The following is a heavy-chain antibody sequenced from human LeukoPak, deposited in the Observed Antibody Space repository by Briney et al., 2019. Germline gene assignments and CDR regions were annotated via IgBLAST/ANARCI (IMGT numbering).Heavy chain of an antibody. V-gene: IGHV1-2*02. CDR2: INPDSGGT. Sequence: GAPLKVSCKASRYTFTAYYMHSVRQSPGPRVEWWGWINPDSGGTNYPQRFQGRVSMTRDTSISTAYMELSRLRSDDTAVYYCASARDSGSYPSPFDYWGQGTLVTVSS. CDR1: RYTFTAYY. D-gene: IGHD1-26*01. CDR3: ASARDSGSYPSPFDY. J-gene: IGHJ4*02.